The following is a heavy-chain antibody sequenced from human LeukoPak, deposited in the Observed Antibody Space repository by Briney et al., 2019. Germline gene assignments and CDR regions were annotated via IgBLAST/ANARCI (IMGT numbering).Heavy chain of an antibody. J-gene: IGHJ4*02. Sequence: ASVKVSCKASGYTFTRYGISWVRQAPGQGLEWMGWISGYNGNTNYAEKFQGRVTMTTDTSTSTAYMELRSLRSDDTAVYYCARDQGIYNYRIIDSWGQGTLVTVSS. CDR2: ISGYNGNT. V-gene: IGHV1-18*01. D-gene: IGHD5-18*01. CDR3: ARDQGIYNYRIIDS. CDR1: GYTFTRYG.